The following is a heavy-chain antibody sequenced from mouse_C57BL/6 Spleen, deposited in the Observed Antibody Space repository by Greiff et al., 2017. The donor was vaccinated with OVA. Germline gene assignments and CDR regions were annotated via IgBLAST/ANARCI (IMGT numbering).Heavy chain of an antibody. CDR3: ARSGEEGSGYLYYAMDY. V-gene: IGHV5-4*03. CDR1: GFTFSSYA. CDR2: ISDGGSYT. Sequence: EVKLVESGGGLVKTGGSLKLSCAASGFTFSSYAMSWVRQTPEKRLEWVATISDGGSYTYYPDNVKGRFTISRDNAKNNLYLQMSHLKSEDTAMYYCARSGEEGSGYLYYAMDYWGQGTSVTVSS. D-gene: IGHD3-2*02. J-gene: IGHJ4*01.